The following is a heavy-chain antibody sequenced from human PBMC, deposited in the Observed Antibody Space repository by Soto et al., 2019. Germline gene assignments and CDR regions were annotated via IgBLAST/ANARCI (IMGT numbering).Heavy chain of an antibody. CDR1: GGSISSYY. CDR3: ARRYGGNFDY. Sequence: QVQLQESGPGLVKPSETLSLTCTVSGGSISSYYWSWIRQPPGKGLEWIGYIYYSGSTNYNPSLKSRVTLAVDTSNNQCSLKLSSVTAADTAVYYCARRYGGNFDYWGQGTLVTVSS. D-gene: IGHD3-16*01. J-gene: IGHJ4*02. V-gene: IGHV4-59*01. CDR2: IYYSGST.